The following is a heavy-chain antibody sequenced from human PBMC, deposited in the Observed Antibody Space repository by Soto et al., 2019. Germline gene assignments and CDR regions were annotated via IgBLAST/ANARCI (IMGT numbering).Heavy chain of an antibody. V-gene: IGHV1-18*04. CDR1: GYTFTTYD. J-gene: IGHJ6*02. CDR3: ARWYYDFGNGLDV. Sequence: ASVKVSCKASGYTFTTYDITWVRLAPGQGLEWMGWASGYSSDTNYAQKFQGRVTMTTDTFTNTAYMELRRLKSDDTAIYYCARWYYDFGNGLDVWGQGTTVTVSS. D-gene: IGHD3-3*01. CDR2: ASGYSSDT.